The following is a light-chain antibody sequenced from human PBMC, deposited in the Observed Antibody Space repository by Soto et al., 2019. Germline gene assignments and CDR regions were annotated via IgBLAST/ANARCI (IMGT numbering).Light chain of an antibody. CDR2: DAS. CDR3: QQRSNWPLT. CDR1: QSVSIY. Sequence: EIVLTQSPATVSLSPGERATLSCRASQSVSIYLAWYQQKPGQAPRLLIYDASNRASDIPARFSGSGSETDFTLTISSLEPEDLAIYYGQQRSNWPLTFGGGTKVEIK. V-gene: IGKV3-11*01. J-gene: IGKJ4*01.